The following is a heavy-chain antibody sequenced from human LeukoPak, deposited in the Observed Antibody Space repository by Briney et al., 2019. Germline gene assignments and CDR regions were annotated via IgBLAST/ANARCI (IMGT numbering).Heavy chain of an antibody. CDR3: ARDLRFSDY. V-gene: IGHV3-23*01. J-gene: IGHJ4*02. Sequence: GGSLRLSCATSGFTFTSHAMTWVRQAPGKGLEWVSGISSTTGRTFYGDSVKGRFTVSRDNAKNTLYLQMNSLRAEDTAVYYCARDLRFSDYWGQGTLVTVSS. D-gene: IGHD3-3*01. CDR1: GFTFTSHA. CDR2: ISSTTGRT.